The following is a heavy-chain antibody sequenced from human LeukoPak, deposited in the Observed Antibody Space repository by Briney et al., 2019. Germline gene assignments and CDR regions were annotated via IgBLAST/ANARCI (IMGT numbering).Heavy chain of an antibody. CDR1: GTFFSGYS. CDR3: AKIGNGYTYGGGFGP. J-gene: IGHJ5*02. CDR2: ISHDGSNK. D-gene: IGHD5-18*01. V-gene: IGHV3-30-3*02. Sequence: PGGSLRLSCIISGTFFSGYSMVWVRQAAGKGLEWVTVISHDGSNKHYAESVKGRFTISRDDPTSTLYLQMNSLRIEDTAVYYCAKIGNGYTYGGGFGPWGRGTLVTVSS.